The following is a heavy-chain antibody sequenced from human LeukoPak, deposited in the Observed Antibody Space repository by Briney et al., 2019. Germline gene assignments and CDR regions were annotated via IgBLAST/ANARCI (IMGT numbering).Heavy chain of an antibody. D-gene: IGHD3-9*01. CDR3: TRVDQYDIFTSDSPFTFDS. Sequence: GGSLRLSCVASGFTFSRYAMSWVRQAPGKGLEWVSTISGSGHSTHHADSVRDQFTISRDNSKNTVYLQMNSLRVEDTAVYYCTRVDQYDIFTSDSPFTFDSWGQGTLVTVSS. V-gene: IGHV3-23*01. CDR1: GFTFSRYA. CDR2: ISGSGHST. J-gene: IGHJ5*01.